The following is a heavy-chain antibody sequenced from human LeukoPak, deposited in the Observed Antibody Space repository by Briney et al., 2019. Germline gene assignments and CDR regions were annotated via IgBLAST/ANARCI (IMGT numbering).Heavy chain of an antibody. J-gene: IGHJ4*02. CDR1: GFTFGDYA. CDR3: TRDGTVYDFWSGYSVASFDY. Sequence: GGSLRLSCTASGFTFGDYAMSWVRQAPGKGLEWVGFIRSKAYGGTTEYAASVKGRFTISRDDSKSIAYLQMNSLKTEDTAVYYCTRDGTVYDFWSGYSVASFDYWGQGTLVTVSS. CDR2: IRSKAYGGTT. V-gene: IGHV3-49*04. D-gene: IGHD3-3*01.